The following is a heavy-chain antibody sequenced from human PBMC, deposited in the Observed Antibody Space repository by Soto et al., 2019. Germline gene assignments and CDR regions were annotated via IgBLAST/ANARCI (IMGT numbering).Heavy chain of an antibody. CDR1: GGSISSSSYY. CDR2: IYYSGST. CDR3: ARTYCYGSGSYSNWFDP. J-gene: IGHJ5*02. Sequence: PSETLSLTCTVSGGSISSSSYYWGWIRQPPGKGLEWIGSIYYSGSTYYNPSLKSRVTISVDTSKNQFSLKLSSVTAADTAVYYCARTYCYGSGSYSNWFDPWGQGTLVTVSS. V-gene: IGHV4-39*01. D-gene: IGHD3-10*01.